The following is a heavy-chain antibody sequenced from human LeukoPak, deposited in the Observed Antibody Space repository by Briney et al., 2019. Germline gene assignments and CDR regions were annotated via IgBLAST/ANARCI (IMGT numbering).Heavy chain of an antibody. CDR2: IYPGDSDT. V-gene: IGHV5-51*01. Sequence: GESLKISCKGSGYSFTSYWIGWVRQMPGKGLEWMGIIYPGDSDTRYSPSFQGQVTISADKSVSTAYLQWSSLKASDTAMYYCARRRMAALSYNWFDPWGQGTLVTVSS. D-gene: IGHD6-13*01. CDR3: ARRRMAALSYNWFDP. CDR1: GYSFTSYW. J-gene: IGHJ5*02.